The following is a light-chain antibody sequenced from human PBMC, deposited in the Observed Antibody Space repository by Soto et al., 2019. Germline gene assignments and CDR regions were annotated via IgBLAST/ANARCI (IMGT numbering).Light chain of an antibody. CDR2: DVS. CDR3: CLHAVTFYG. Sequence: QSSLTQPRSVSGSPGQSVTISCTGTSSDVGTYDFVSWYQQHPGKAPRLMIFDVSERPSGVPDRFSGSKSGNTASLTISGLQAEDEADYYCCLHAVTFYGVGNGTKVTVL. J-gene: IGLJ1*01. V-gene: IGLV2-11*01. CDR1: SSDVGTYDF.